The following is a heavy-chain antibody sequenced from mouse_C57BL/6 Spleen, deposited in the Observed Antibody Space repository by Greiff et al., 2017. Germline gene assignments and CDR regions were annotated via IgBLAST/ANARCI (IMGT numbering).Heavy chain of an antibody. D-gene: IGHD2-3*01. V-gene: IGHV1-9*01. J-gene: IGHJ2*01. Sequence: QVQLQQPGAELVKPGASVKLSCKASGYTFTSYWIEWVKQRPGHGLEWIGEILPGSGSTNYNEKFKGKATVTADTSSNTAYMQLSSLTTEDSAIYYCARSGDGYYDYFDYWGQGTTLTVSS. CDR2: ILPGSGST. CDR1: GYTFTSYW. CDR3: ARSGDGYYDYFDY.